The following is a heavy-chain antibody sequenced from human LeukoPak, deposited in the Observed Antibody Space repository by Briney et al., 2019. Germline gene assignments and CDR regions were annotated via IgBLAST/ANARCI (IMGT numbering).Heavy chain of an antibody. V-gene: IGHV4-61*02. J-gene: IGHJ4*02. CDR1: GGSISSGSYY. D-gene: IGHD2/OR15-2a*01. CDR3: ARASKAEYYFDY. CDR2: IYTSGST. Sequence: SQTLSLTCTVSGGSISSGSYYWRWIRQPAGKGLEWIVRIYTSGSTNYNPTRKSRFTITVNTDKNPFTLKLSSVTAADTAVYYCARASKAEYYFDYWGQGTLVTVSS.